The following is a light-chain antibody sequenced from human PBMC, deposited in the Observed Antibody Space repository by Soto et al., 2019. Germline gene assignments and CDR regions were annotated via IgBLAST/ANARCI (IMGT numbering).Light chain of an antibody. CDR1: NIGTKN. CDR2: DDN. V-gene: IGLV3-21*02. J-gene: IGLJ3*02. Sequence: SYELTQPQSVSAAPGRTARITCGGDNIGTKNVHWYQQKPGQAPVLVVFDDNDRASGIPDRISGLNSGKMATLTISRVEAGDDADYYCQGWDGDSDVVFGGGTKLTVL. CDR3: QGWDGDSDVV.